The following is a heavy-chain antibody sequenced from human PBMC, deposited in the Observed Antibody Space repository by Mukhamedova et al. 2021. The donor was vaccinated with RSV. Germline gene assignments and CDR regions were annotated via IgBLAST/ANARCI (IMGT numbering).Heavy chain of an antibody. Sequence: GLEWVSTMSGSGGSPDYADSVMGRFTVSRDNSKNALYLQMNSLRAEDTAVYFCAKRPTATYTSSSHFFDYWGQGALVTVS. J-gene: IGHJ4*02. CDR2: MSGSGGSP. D-gene: IGHD3-16*01. CDR3: AKRPTATYTSSSHFFDY. V-gene: IGHV3-23*01.